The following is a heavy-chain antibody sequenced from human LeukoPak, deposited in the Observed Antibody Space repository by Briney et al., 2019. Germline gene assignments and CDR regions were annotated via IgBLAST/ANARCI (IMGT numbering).Heavy chain of an antibody. D-gene: IGHD6-19*01. CDR1: GGSISSSSYY. CDR2: IYYSGST. Sequence: SETLSLTCTVSGGSISSSSYYWGWIRQPPGKGLEWIGSIYYSGSTYYNPSLKSRVTISVDTSKNQFSLKLSSVTAADTAVYYCARDYLGYNSAWSPHWGQGTLVTVSS. CDR3: ARDYLGYNSAWSPH. J-gene: IGHJ4*02. V-gene: IGHV4-39*07.